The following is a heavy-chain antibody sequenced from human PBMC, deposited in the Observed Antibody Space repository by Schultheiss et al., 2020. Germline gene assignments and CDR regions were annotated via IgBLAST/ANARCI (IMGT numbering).Heavy chain of an antibody. CDR2: IYTSGST. Sequence: SQTLSLTCTVSGGSISSSSYYWGWIRQPAGKGLEWIGRIYTSGSTNYNPSLKSRVTISVDTSKSQFSLKLSSVTAADTAVYYCARLGLTTTFDYWGQGPLVTVSA. J-gene: IGHJ4*02. CDR3: ARLGLTTTFDY. CDR1: GGSISSSSYY. D-gene: IGHD4-17*01. V-gene: IGHV4-61*02.